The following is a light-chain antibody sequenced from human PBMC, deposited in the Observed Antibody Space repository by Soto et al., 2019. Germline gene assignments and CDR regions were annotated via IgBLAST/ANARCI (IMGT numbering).Light chain of an antibody. V-gene: IGKV1-5*03. CDR1: QSINNW. Sequence: DIQMTQSPSTLSASVGDRVTITCRASQSINNWLAWYQQKPGKAPKLLIYRASILENGVPSRVSGRGSGTDFIFTITSLPPDDFATDYCQQYSSDSTLGQGTKVEIK. CDR2: RAS. J-gene: IGKJ1*01. CDR3: QQYSSDST.